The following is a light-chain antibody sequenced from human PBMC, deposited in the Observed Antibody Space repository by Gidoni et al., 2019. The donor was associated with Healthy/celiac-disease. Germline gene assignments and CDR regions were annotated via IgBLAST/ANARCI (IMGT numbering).Light chain of an antibody. V-gene: IGLV2-14*03. Sequence: QSALTQPASVSGSPGQSITISCTGTSSDVVGSNYVSWYQQHPGKAPKLIIYDVINRPSGVSNRFSGSKSGNTASLTISGLQAEDEADYYCSSYTSSSTLVVFGGGTKLTVL. CDR1: SSDVVGSNY. CDR3: SSYTSSSTLVV. J-gene: IGLJ2*01. CDR2: DVI.